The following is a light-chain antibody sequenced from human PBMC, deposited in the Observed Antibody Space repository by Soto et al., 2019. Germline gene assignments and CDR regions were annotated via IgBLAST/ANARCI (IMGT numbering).Light chain of an antibody. Sequence: AIQMTQSPPSLSASVGDRVAITCRASQGIRNDLGWYQQKPGKAPKLLIYAASSLQSGVPSRFSGSGSGTDFTLTISSLQPEDFATYYCLQDYNYPRTFGQGTKVDIK. J-gene: IGKJ1*01. V-gene: IGKV1-6*01. CDR2: AAS. CDR1: QGIRND. CDR3: LQDYNYPRT.